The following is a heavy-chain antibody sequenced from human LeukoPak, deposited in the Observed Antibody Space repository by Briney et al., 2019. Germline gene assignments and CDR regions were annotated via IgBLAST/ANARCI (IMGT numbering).Heavy chain of an antibody. CDR3: ARGDGYNFFDS. CDR1: GFTFSSYS. D-gene: IGHD5-24*01. CDR2: ISSSSSYI. Sequence: GGSLRLSCAASGFTFSSYSMNWVRQAPGKGLEWVSFISSSSSYIYYADSMKGRLTISRDNAKNSLYLQMNSLRAEDTAVYYCARGDGYNFFDSWGQGTLVTVSS. J-gene: IGHJ4*02. V-gene: IGHV3-21*06.